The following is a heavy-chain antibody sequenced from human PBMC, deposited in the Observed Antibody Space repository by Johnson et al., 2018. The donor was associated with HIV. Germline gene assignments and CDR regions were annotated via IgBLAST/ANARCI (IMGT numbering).Heavy chain of an antibody. V-gene: IGHV3-11*04. CDR2: ISRSGSTI. D-gene: IGHD6-6*01. J-gene: IGHJ3*02. CDR3: ARDLAIGGRTDAFDI. Sequence: RLVESGGGLVKPGGSLRLSCAASGFTFSDYYMSWIRQAPGKGPEWLSYISRSGSTIYYADSVNGRFTISRDNAKNSLYLQMSSLRAEETAVYYCARDLAIGGRTDAFDIWGQGTMVTVSS. CDR1: GFTFSDYY.